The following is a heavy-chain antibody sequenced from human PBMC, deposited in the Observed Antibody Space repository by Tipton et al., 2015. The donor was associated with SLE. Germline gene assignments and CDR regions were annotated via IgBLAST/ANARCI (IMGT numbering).Heavy chain of an antibody. CDR1: GFSFSSYA. CDR3: ATFPYYYGSGTLASFDY. CDR2: IWYDGSNK. V-gene: IGHV3-33*01. Sequence: SGFSFSSYAMHWVRQAPGKGLEWVAVIWYDGSNKYYGDSVKGRFTISRDNSKNTLYLQMTSLRAEDTAVYYCATFPYYYGSGTLASFDYWGQGTLVTVSS. D-gene: IGHD3-10*01. J-gene: IGHJ4*02.